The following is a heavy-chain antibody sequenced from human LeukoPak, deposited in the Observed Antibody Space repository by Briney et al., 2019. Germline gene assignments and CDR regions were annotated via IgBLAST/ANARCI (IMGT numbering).Heavy chain of an antibody. D-gene: IGHD4-23*01. CDR3: AKDQRPTTVVAFDI. CDR2: IRYDGSNK. CDR1: GFTFSSYG. J-gene: IGHJ3*02. Sequence: PGGSLRLSCAASGFTFSSYGMHWVRQAPGKGLEWVAFIRYDGSNKYYADSVKGQFTISRDNSKNTLYLQMNSLRAEDTAVYYCAKDQRPTTVVAFDIWGQGTMVTVSS. V-gene: IGHV3-30*02.